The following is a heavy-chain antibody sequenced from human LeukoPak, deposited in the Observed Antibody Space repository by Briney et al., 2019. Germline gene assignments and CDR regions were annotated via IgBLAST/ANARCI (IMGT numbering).Heavy chain of an antibody. CDR1: GGSFSSYY. V-gene: IGHV4-4*07. CDR2: IYSSGRT. D-gene: IGHD6-13*01. J-gene: IGHJ1*01. Sequence: PSETLSLTCTVSGGSFSSYYWSWMRLPAGKGLEWIGRIYSSGRTNYNPSLKSRVTLSVDTSKNQFSLTLSSVTAADTAVYYCARGRGVSGGLWRQQLDEYFQHWGQGTLVTVSS. CDR3: ARGRGVSGGLWRQQLDEYFQH.